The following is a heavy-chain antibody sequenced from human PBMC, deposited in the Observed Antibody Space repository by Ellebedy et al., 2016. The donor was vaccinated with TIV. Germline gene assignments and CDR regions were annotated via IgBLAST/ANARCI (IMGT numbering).Heavy chain of an antibody. CDR3: ARWGDDYSNSYYFDF. CDR1: GYNFTTYD. V-gene: IGHV1-2*02. CDR2: ITPHSGCT. J-gene: IGHJ4*02. D-gene: IGHD4-11*01. Sequence: ASVKVSXXASGYNFTTYDINWVRQAAGQGLEWMGWITPHSGCTNYAQNFQGRVTITMDTSSRTAYMELTRLRSDDTAVYFCARWGDDYSNSYYFDFWGQGTLVTVSS.